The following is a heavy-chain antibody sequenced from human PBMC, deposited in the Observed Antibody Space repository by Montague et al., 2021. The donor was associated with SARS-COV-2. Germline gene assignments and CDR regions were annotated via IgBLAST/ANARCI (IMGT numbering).Heavy chain of an antibody. J-gene: IGHJ4*02. Sequence: SETLSLTCTVSGGSISSSTYYWGWIRQPPGKGLEWIGSIYYSGXTXYXXXXKXRATISVDTSKNQSSLQLSSVTAADTAVYYCARHKRWEIGAAGRDFDYWGQGTLVTVAS. CDR2: IYYSGXT. CDR3: ARHKRWEIGAAGRDFDY. V-gene: IGHV4-39*01. CDR1: GGSISSSTYY. D-gene: IGHD6-13*01.